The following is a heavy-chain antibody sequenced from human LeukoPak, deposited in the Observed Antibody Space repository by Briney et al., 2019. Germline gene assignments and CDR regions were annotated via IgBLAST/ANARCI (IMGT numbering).Heavy chain of an antibody. D-gene: IGHD5-12*01. V-gene: IGHV3-21*06. CDR3: ARDRAPKARIGGMDV. J-gene: IGHJ6*02. CDR1: TASTFIFGGYR. Sequence: GGSLRLSCAASTASTFIFGGYRMNRVRQAPVKGLEWVSYISETSSHIYYADSVKGRFTISRDNAKNSLFLQMNSLRAEDTAIYYCARDRAPKARIGGMDVWGQGTTVIVSS. CDR2: ISETSSHI.